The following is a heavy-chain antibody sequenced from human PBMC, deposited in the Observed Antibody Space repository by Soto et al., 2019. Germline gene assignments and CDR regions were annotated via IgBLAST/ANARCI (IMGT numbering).Heavy chain of an antibody. V-gene: IGHV4-59*01. CDR3: ARSELLWFGEFVNWFDP. Sequence: SETLSLTCTVSGGSISSYYWSWIRQPPGKGLEWIGYIHYSGSTKYNPSLKSRFTISVDTPKNQFSLKLSSVTAADTAVYYCARSELLWFGEFVNWFDPWGQGTLVTVS. CDR1: GGSISSYY. D-gene: IGHD3-10*01. J-gene: IGHJ5*02. CDR2: IHYSGST.